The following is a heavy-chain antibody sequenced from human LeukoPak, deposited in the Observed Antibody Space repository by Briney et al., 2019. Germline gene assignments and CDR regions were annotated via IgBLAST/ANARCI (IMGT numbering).Heavy chain of an antibody. Sequence: PSQTLSLTCAVSGGSISSGGYSWSWIRQPPGKGLEWIGYIYHSGSTYYNPSLKSRVTISVDRSKSQFSLKLSSVTAADTAVYYCARATVTTECWYFDLWGRGTLVTVSS. CDR3: ARATVTTECWYFDL. D-gene: IGHD4-17*01. CDR1: GGSISSGGYS. V-gene: IGHV4-30-2*01. J-gene: IGHJ2*01. CDR2: IYHSGST.